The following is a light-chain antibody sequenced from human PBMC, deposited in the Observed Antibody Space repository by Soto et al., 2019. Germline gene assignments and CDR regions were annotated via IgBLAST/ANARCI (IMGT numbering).Light chain of an antibody. CDR1: SSNIGSNT. J-gene: IGLJ1*01. CDR2: STS. CDR3: AAWDDRLGVYV. V-gene: IGLV1-44*01. Sequence: QSALTQPPSASGTPGQIVAISCSGSSSNIGSNTVTWYQQLPGTAPKLLIYSTSQRSSGVPGRFSGSKSGASASLSISGLQSEDEADYYCAAWDDRLGVYVFGTGTKLTVL.